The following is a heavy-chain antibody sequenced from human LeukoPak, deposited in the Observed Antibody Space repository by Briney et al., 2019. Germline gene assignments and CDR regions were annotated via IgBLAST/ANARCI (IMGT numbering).Heavy chain of an antibody. V-gene: IGHV3-21*01. CDR2: ISRSSSYI. Sequence: PGGSLRLSCAASGFTFSSYSMNWVRQAPGKGLEWVSSISRSSSYIYYADSVKGRFTISRDNAKNSLYLQMNSLRAEDTAVYYCAREVGGASSGDYGAQETLVTVPS. CDR3: AREVGGASSGDY. CDR1: GFTFSSYS. D-gene: IGHD1-26*01. J-gene: IGHJ4*02.